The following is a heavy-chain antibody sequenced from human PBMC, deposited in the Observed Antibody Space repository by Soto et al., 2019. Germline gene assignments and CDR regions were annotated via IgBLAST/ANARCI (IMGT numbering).Heavy chain of an antibody. CDR3: AREGDGGYRSFDY. J-gene: IGHJ4*02. D-gene: IGHD5-12*01. V-gene: IGHV3-7*03. CDR2: IKADGSEK. Sequence: GGSLRLSCAGSGFTFSNHWMNWVRQSPGKGLEWVANIKADGSEKYYVDSVKGRFTISRDNAKNSLYLQMNSLRAEDTAVYYCAREGDGGYRSFDYWGQGTLVTVSS. CDR1: GFTFSNHW.